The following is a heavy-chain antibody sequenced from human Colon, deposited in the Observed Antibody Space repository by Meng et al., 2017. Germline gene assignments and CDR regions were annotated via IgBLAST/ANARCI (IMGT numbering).Heavy chain of an antibody. D-gene: IGHD3-3*01. CDR2: VRSKAVGGTT. Sequence: GESLKISCAASGFTFSNIWMHWVRQAPGKGLEWVGCVRSKAVGGTTEYAAPVRGRFTISRDDSTKTVYLQMNSLETEDTAVYYCIPGASWSGSVPFFNYWGQGIPVTVSS. V-gene: IGHV3-15*01. CDR1: GFTFSNIW. J-gene: IGHJ4*02. CDR3: IPGASWSGSVPFFNY.